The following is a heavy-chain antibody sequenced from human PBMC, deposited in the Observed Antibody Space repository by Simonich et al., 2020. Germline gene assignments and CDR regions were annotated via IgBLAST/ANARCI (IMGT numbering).Heavy chain of an antibody. CDR3: ARHLQLGPFDY. J-gene: IGHJ4*02. D-gene: IGHD1-1*01. CDR2: INHSGST. CDR1: GGSFSGYY. V-gene: IGHV4-34*01. Sequence: QVQLQQWGAGLLKPSETLSLTCAVYGGSFSGYYWSWIRQPPGKELEWFGEINHSGSTNYNPSLKSRVTISVDTSKNQFSLKLSSVTAVDTAVYYCARHLQLGPFDYWGQGTLVTVSS.